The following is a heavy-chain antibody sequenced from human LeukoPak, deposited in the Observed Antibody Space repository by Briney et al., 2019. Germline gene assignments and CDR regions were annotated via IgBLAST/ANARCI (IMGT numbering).Heavy chain of an antibody. Sequence: GGSLRLSCAASGFTFSSYWMSWVRQAPGKGLEWVSSISSSSSYIYYADSVKGRFTISRDNAKNSLYLQMNSLRAEDTAVYYCARDPNMVRGVIIPTWGQGTLVTVSS. V-gene: IGHV3-21*01. J-gene: IGHJ4*02. D-gene: IGHD3-10*01. CDR3: ARDPNMVRGVIIPT. CDR2: ISSSSSYI. CDR1: GFTFSSYW.